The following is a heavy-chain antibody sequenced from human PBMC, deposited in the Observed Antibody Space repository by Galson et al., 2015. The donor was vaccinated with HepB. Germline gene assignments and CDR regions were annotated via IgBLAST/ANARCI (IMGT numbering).Heavy chain of an antibody. CDR1: GFTFSSYA. D-gene: IGHD1-1*01. Sequence: SLRLSCAASGFTFSSYAMSGVRQAPGKGLEWVSTISISGGSASYADSVKGRFTISRDNSKNTLNLQMNSLRAEDTAVYYCTAGPWKEDYWGQGTLVTVSS. CDR2: ISISGGSA. V-gene: IGHV3-23*01. CDR3: TAGPWKEDY. J-gene: IGHJ4*02.